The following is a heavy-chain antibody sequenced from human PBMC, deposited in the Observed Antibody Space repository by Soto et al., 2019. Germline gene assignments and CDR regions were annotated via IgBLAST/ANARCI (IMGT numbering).Heavy chain of an antibody. V-gene: IGHV1-18*01. D-gene: IGHD6-25*01. J-gene: IGHJ3*02. CDR1: GYTFTSYG. Sequence: ASVKVSCKASGYTFTSYGISWVRQAPGQGLEWMGWISAYNGNTNYAQKLQGRVTMTTDTSTSTAYMELRSLRSDDTAVYYCARDLPGIAAAGAFGIWGQWTMVTVSS. CDR2: ISAYNGNT. CDR3: ARDLPGIAAAGAFGI.